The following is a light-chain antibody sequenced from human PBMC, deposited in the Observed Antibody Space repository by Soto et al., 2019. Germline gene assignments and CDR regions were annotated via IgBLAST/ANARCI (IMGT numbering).Light chain of an antibody. J-gene: IGKJ1*01. CDR2: DAS. V-gene: IGKV3-11*01. CDR1: QSVGKY. CDR3: QQCGNRPPWT. Sequence: EIVMTQSPATLSLSPGERATLSCRASQSVGKYLVWYQQKPGQAPRLLIYDASNRATGIPARFSGSGSGTDFTLTISSLEPEDFAVYYCQQCGNRPPWTFGQGTKVEIK.